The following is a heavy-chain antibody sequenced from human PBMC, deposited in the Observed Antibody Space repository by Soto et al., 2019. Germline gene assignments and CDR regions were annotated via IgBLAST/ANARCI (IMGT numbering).Heavy chain of an antibody. CDR2: ISGSGGST. V-gene: IGHV3-23*01. CDR3: AKDRGVDIAVLSYGMDV. J-gene: IGHJ6*02. D-gene: IGHD3-3*01. Sequence: GSLRLSCAASGFTFSSYAMSWVRQAPGKGPEWVSAISGSGGSTYYADSVKGRFTISRDNSKNTLYLQMNSLRAEDTAVYYCAKDRGVDIAVLSYGMDVWGQGTTVTVSS. CDR1: GFTFSSYA.